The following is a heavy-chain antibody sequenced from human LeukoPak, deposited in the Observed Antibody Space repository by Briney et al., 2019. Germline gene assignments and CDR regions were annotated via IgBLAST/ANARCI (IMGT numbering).Heavy chain of an antibody. J-gene: IGHJ4*02. V-gene: IGHV4-61*05. CDR2: IYYTGNT. D-gene: IGHD3-22*01. CDR3: ARHASYFYSSPYAD. CDR1: GDSISNNNWS. Sequence: SETLSLTCSVSGDSISNNNWSWAWIRQLPGKGLEWIGYIYYTGNTNYNPSLKSRVTLSLDTSKNQFSLRLNSVTATDTAVYYCARHASYFYSSPYADWGQGTLVTVSS.